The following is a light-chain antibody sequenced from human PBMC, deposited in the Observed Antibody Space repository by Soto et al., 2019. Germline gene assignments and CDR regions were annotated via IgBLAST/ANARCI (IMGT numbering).Light chain of an antibody. CDR1: QSLSSSQ. Sequence: EIVLTQSPGTLSLSPGERATLSCRASQSLSSSQLAWYQQKPGQAPRLLIHDASRRATGISDRFTGSGSGTDFTITITTLEPEDLEVYYCQQYGSSPRTFGLGTKVEIK. J-gene: IGKJ1*01. CDR2: DAS. CDR3: QQYGSSPRT. V-gene: IGKV3-20*01.